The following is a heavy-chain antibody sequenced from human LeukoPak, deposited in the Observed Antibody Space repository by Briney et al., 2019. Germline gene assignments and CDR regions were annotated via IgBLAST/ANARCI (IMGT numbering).Heavy chain of an antibody. CDR1: GGSISSGGYS. Sequence: SQTLSLTCAVSGGSISSGGYSWSWIRQPPGKGLEWIGYIYHSGSTYYNPPLKSRVTISVDRSKNQFSLKLSSVTAADTAVYYCAGGTYYDSSGLDHDAFDIWGQGTMVTVSS. D-gene: IGHD3-22*01. CDR3: AGGTYYDSSGLDHDAFDI. V-gene: IGHV4-30-2*01. CDR2: IYHSGST. J-gene: IGHJ3*02.